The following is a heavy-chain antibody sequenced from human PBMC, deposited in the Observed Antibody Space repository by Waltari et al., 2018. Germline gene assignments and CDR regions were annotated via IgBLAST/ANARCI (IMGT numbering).Heavy chain of an antibody. CDR1: GGSISSSYW. J-gene: IGHJ3*02. Sequence: QVQLQESGPGLVKPSEILSLTCAVSGGSISSSYWWSWVRQPPGKGLEWIGEVYHSGPTNYNPSLKSRGTISVDKSKNQFSLKLSSVTAADTAVYFCVNHYETRGYGAFDIWGQGTMVTVSS. CDR2: VYHSGPT. CDR3: VNHYETRGYGAFDI. D-gene: IGHD3-22*01. V-gene: IGHV4-4*02.